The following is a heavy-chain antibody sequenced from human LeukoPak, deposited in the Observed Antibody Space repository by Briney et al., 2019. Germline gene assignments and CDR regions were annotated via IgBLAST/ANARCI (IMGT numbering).Heavy chain of an antibody. V-gene: IGHV1-2*02. J-gene: IGHJ4*02. CDR3: ARGSGTSWFDY. Sequence: GASVKVSCKTSGYTFTGQYLHWVRQAPGQGLEWMGWINPRSGGTNYGEKFRGRVTMTRDTSITTAYMELSSLRFDDTAVYYCARGSGTSWFDYWGQGTLVTVSS. CDR2: INPRSGGT. CDR1: GYTFTGQY. D-gene: IGHD2-2*01.